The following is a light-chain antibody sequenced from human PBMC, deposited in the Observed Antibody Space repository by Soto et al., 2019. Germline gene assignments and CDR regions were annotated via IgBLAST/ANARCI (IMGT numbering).Light chain of an antibody. CDR2: GAS. V-gene: IGKV3-20*01. CDR1: QSVSSSY. J-gene: IGKJ1*01. CDR3: HHYGSSVWT. Sequence: EIVLTQSPGTLSLSPGEGATLSCRASQSVSSSYLAWFQQKPGQAPRLLIYGASTRATGIPDRFSGSESGTDFTLTISRLEPEDFALYYCHHYGSSVWTFGQGTRWIS.